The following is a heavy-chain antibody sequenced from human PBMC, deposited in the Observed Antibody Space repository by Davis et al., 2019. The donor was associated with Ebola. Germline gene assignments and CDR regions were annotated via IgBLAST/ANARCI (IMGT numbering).Heavy chain of an antibody. Sequence: PSETLSLTCAVYGGSFTGYYWSWIRQPPGKGLEWIGDINHSGSTNYNPSLKSRVAISLDTSKNQFSLRLNSVTAADTAVYYCARARVTIFGVVMAIDYWGQGALVTVSS. CDR3: ARARVTIFGVVMAIDY. CDR2: INHSGST. J-gene: IGHJ4*02. D-gene: IGHD3-3*01. V-gene: IGHV4-34*01. CDR1: GGSFTGYY.